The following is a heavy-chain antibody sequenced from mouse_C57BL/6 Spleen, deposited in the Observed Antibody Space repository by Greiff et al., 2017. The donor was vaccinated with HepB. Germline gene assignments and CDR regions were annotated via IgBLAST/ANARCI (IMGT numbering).Heavy chain of an antibody. CDR2: INPSTGGT. J-gene: IGHJ2*01. D-gene: IGHD1-1*01. CDR3: ARKAYYYGSNFDY. Sequence: VHVKQSGPELVKPGASVKISCKASGYSFTGYYMNWVKQSPEKSLEWIGEINPSTGGTTYNQKFKAKATLTVDKSSSTAYMQLKSLTSEDSAVYYCARKAYYYGSNFDYCGQGTTLTVSS. CDR1: GYSFTGYY. V-gene: IGHV1-42*01.